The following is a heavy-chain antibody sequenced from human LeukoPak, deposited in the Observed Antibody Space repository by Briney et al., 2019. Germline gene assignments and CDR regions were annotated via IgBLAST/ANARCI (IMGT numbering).Heavy chain of an antibody. Sequence: GASVKVSCKASGYTFTSYGISWVRQAPGQGLEWMGGIIPIFGTANYAQKFQGRVTITADESTSTAYMELSSLRSEDTAVYYCARERCSSTSCLYYFDYWGQGTLVTVSS. V-gene: IGHV1-69*13. D-gene: IGHD2-2*01. CDR3: ARERCSSTSCLYYFDY. J-gene: IGHJ4*02. CDR2: IIPIFGTA. CDR1: GYTFTSYG.